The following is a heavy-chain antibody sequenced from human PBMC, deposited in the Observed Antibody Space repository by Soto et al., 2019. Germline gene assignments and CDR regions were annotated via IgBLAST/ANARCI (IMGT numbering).Heavy chain of an antibody. CDR1: GFTFSDYY. CDR3: ARDGGSSGWYSPFSGNWFDP. J-gene: IGHJ5*02. V-gene: IGHV3-11*01. D-gene: IGHD6-19*01. Sequence: QVQLVESGGGLVKPGGSLRLSCAASGFTFSDYYMSWIRQAPGKGLEWVSYISSSGSTIYYADSVKGRFTISRDNAKNSLYLQMNSLRAEDTAVYYCARDGGSSGWYSPFSGNWFDPWGQGTLVTVSS. CDR2: ISSSGSTI.